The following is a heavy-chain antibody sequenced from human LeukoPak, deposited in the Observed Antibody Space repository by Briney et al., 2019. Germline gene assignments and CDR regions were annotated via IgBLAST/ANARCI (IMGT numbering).Heavy chain of an antibody. CDR2: ISSGGSIV. D-gene: IGHD4-11*01. Sequence: GESLKISCAASGFTFSDYNMDWVRQAPGKGLEWVSFISSGGSIVYYADSVKGRFTISRDSAKNSLYLQMTSLRAEDTAVYYCAREGSYSNYVDYWGQGTLVTVSS. J-gene: IGHJ4*02. CDR3: AREGSYSNYVDY. CDR1: GFTFSDYN. V-gene: IGHV3-48*01.